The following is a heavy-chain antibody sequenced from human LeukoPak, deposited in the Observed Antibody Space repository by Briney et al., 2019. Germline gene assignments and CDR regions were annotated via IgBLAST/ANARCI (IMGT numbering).Heavy chain of an antibody. CDR3: ARGGPSGSYLDY. D-gene: IGHD1-26*01. Sequence: GASVKVSCKVSGYTLTELSMHWVRQAPGQGLEWMGIINPSGGSTSYAQKFQGRVTMTRDTSTSTVYMELSSLRSEDTAVYYCARGGPSGSYLDYWGQGTLVTVSS. J-gene: IGHJ4*02. CDR1: GYTLTELS. V-gene: IGHV1-46*01. CDR2: INPSGGST.